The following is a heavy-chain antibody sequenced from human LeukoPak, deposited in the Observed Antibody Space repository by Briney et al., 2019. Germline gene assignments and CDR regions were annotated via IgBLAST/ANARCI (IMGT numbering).Heavy chain of an antibody. J-gene: IGHJ3*02. CDR2: FDPEDGET. D-gene: IGHD3-9*01. CDR1: GYTLTELS. V-gene: IGHV1-24*01. CDR3: ATATAGGVVDQSDRQVLILTNEKDDAFDI. Sequence: ASVKVSCKVSGYTLTELSMHWVRQAPGKGLEWMGGFDPEDGETIYAQKFQGRVTMTEDTSTDTAYMELSSLRSEDTAVYYCATATAGGVVDQSDRQVLILTNEKDDAFDIWGQGTMVTVSS.